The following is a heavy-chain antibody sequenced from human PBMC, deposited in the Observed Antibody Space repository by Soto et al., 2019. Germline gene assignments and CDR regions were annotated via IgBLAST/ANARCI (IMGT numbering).Heavy chain of an antibody. CDR1: GYIFGNND. V-gene: IGHV1-8*01. Sequence: GASVKVSCKASGYIFGNNDISWVRQGTGQGLEWMGWMNPNSGKGGYAQKFEGRVTMTRDTSTSTAYMGLSSLTSDDTAIYYCARMATSGTLNWFDPWGQGTLVTVSS. J-gene: IGHJ5*02. CDR3: ARMATSGTLNWFDP. CDR2: MNPNSGKG.